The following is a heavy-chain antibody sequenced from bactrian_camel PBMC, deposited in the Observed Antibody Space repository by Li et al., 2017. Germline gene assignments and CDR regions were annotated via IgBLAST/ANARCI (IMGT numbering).Heavy chain of an antibody. CDR2: INADGPI. Sequence: QVQLVESGGGSVQVGGSLRLSCAASDLFYSSYCIGWFRQAPGKKREEVATINADGPITLADSVKGRFIISKDNAKKSLYLDMNDLKPDDTAMYYCAVNMGSWLGPPRYWGQGTQVTVS. D-gene: IGHD2*01. CDR3: AVNMGSWLGPPRY. CDR1: DLFYSSYC. J-gene: IGHJ4*01. V-gene: IGHV3S53*01.